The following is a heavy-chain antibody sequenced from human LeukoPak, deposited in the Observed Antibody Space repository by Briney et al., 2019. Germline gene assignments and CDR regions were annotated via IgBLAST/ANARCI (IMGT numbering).Heavy chain of an antibody. CDR2: IIPIFGTA. J-gene: IGHJ4*02. V-gene: IGHV1-69*05. CDR3: AREEHSSSSFDY. D-gene: IGHD6-6*01. CDR1: GSTFSSYA. Sequence: ASVKVSCKASGSTFSSYAISWVRQAPGQGLEWMGGIIPIFGTANYAQKFQGRVTITTDESTSTAYMELSSLRSEDTAVYYCAREEHSSSSFDYWGQGTLVTVSS.